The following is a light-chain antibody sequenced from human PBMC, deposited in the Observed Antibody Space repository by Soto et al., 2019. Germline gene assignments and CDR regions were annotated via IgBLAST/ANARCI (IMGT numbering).Light chain of an antibody. CDR1: QGINKF. CDR3: QQLTNFRFT. J-gene: IGKJ2*01. V-gene: IGKV1-9*01. CDR2: GAS. Sequence: IQLTQSPSSLSASVGDRVTITCRASQGINKFLAWYQQRPGKAPQLLVYGASTLQSGVPSRFSGSGSGTDFPLTISSLPPEDFATYYCQQLTNFRFTFGQGTKLDIK.